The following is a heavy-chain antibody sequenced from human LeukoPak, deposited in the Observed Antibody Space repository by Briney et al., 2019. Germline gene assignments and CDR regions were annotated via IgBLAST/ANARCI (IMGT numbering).Heavy chain of an antibody. D-gene: IGHD6-6*01. CDR3: AREKGLNIAAPKDY. Sequence: SETLSLTCTVSGGSISSYYWSWIRQPPGKGLEWIGYIYYSGSTNYNPSLKSRVTISVDTSKNQFSLKLSSVTAADTAVYYCAREKGLNIAAPKDYWGQGTLVTVSS. V-gene: IGHV4-59*01. CDR2: IYYSGST. CDR1: GGSISSYY. J-gene: IGHJ4*02.